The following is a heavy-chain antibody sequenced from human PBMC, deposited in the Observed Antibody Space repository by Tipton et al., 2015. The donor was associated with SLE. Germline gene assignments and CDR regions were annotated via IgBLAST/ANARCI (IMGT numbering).Heavy chain of an antibody. Sequence: TLSLTCTVSGVSINGGGYYWSWIRQPPGKGLELIGYIYYSGSTNYNPSLKSRVTISVDTSKNQFSLKLSFVTAADTAVYYCARGVLSSSWTLDGMDVWGQGTLVTVSS. CDR1: GVSINGGGYY. V-gene: IGHV4-61*08. D-gene: IGHD6-13*01. CDR3: ARGVLSSSWTLDGMDV. CDR2: IYYSGST. J-gene: IGHJ6*02.